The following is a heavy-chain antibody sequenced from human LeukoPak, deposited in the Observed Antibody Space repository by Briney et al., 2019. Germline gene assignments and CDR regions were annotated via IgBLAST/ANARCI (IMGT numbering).Heavy chain of an antibody. V-gene: IGHV4-59*08. CDR1: GGSISSYY. CDR3: AGSLAARLVY. J-gene: IGHJ4*02. CDR2: IYYSGST. D-gene: IGHD6-6*01. Sequence: SETLSLTCTVSGGSISSYYWSWIRQPPGKGLEWIGYIYYSGSTNYNPSLKSRVTISVDTSKNQFSLKLSSVTAADTAVYYCAGSLAARLVYWGQGTLVTVSS.